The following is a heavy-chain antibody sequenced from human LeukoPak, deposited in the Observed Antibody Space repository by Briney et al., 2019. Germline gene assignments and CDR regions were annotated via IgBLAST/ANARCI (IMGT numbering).Heavy chain of an antibody. J-gene: IGHJ4*02. CDR2: IFYSGTT. CDR3: ARDVYYGSGSYIFFDY. CDR1: GGSISSDDYS. V-gene: IGHV4-30-4*07. Sequence: SETLSLTCAVSGGSISSDDYSWSWFRQPPGKGLEWIGYIFYSGTTYYNPSLKSRVTISLDTSKNQFSLKLSSVTAADTAVYYCARDVYYGSGSYIFFDYWGQGTLVTVSS. D-gene: IGHD3-10*01.